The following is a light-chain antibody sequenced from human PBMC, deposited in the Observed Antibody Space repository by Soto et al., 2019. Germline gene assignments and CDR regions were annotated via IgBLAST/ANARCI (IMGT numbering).Light chain of an antibody. V-gene: IGLV2-14*03. Sequence: QSVLTQPASVSDSPGQSITISCTGTSSDVGGSNFVSWYQQHPGKPPKLIIYDVANRPSGVSNRFSGSKSGSTASLTVSGLQAEDEADYYCSSYTGGNPSYVFGTGTKLTVL. CDR1: SSDVGGSNF. J-gene: IGLJ1*01. CDR2: DVA. CDR3: SSYTGGNPSYV.